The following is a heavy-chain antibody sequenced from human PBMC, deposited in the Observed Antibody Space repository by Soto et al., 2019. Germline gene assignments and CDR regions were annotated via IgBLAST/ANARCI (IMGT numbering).Heavy chain of an antibody. CDR2: IKSKTDGGTT. J-gene: IGHJ4*02. CDR1: GFTFSNAW. V-gene: IGHV3-15*01. D-gene: IGHD6-19*01. Sequence: GGSLRLSCAASGFTFSNAWMSWVRQAPGKGLEWVGRIKSKTDGGTTDYAAPVKGRFTISRDDSKNTLYLQMNSLKTEDTAVYYCTTDMAVPVYYFDYWGQGTLVTVSS. CDR3: TTDMAVPVYYFDY.